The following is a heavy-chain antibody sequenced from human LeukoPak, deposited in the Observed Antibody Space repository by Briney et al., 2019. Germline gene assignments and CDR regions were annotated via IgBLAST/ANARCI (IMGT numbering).Heavy chain of an antibody. V-gene: IGHV3-30*02. D-gene: IGHD6-6*01. CDR1: GFTFSSYG. Sequence: PGGSLRLSCAASGFTFSSYGIHWVRQAPGKGLEWVTFIGSDGSDKYYADSVKGRFTISRDNAKNSLYLQMNSLRAEDAAVYYCARGFEYSSSWGWFDPWGQGTLVTVSS. J-gene: IGHJ5*02. CDR2: IGSDGSDK. CDR3: ARGFEYSSSWGWFDP.